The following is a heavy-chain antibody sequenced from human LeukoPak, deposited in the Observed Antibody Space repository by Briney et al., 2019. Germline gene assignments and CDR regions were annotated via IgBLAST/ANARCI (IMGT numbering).Heavy chain of an antibody. CDR1: GVSISSSEW. V-gene: IGHV4-4*02. CDR2: IHRAGRT. Sequence: PSETLSLTCAVSGVSISSSEWWIWVRQPPGQGLEWIGEIHRAGRTRYNPSLKSRVTISVDYSKNQFSLKLSSVTAADTAVYYCARGDYVWGGYRPTIGGSYNWFDPWGQGTLVTVSS. J-gene: IGHJ5*02. D-gene: IGHD3-16*02. CDR3: ARGDYVWGGYRPTIGGSYNWFDP.